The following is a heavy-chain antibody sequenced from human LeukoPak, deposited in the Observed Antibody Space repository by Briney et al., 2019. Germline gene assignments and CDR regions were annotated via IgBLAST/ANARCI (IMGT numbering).Heavy chain of an antibody. CDR2: VSYSGGT. D-gene: IGHD3-3*01. Sequence: PSETLSLTCTVSGASVSSHYWSWIRQPPGKGLEWIGSVSYSGGTNYNPSLKSRVTISLDTSRDQFSLRLNSVTAADTAVFYCAGLSTYYDFWSPLDYWGQGTLVTASS. CDR3: AGLSTYYDFWSPLDY. V-gene: IGHV4-59*02. J-gene: IGHJ4*02. CDR1: GASVSSHY.